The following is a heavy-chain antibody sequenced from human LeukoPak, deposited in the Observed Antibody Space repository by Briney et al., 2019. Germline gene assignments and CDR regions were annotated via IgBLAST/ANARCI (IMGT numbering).Heavy chain of an antibody. J-gene: IGHJ6*02. CDR1: GFTLRSHW. Sequence: QPGGSLRLSCATSGFTLRSHWMSWVRQAPGKGLEWVANINEDGSEKYYVNSARGRFTISRDNAESSLTLQMNSLRVEDTAVYYCARVQSGRKFVVDVWGQGTTVTVSS. CDR3: ARVQSGRKFVVDV. D-gene: IGHD1-14*01. V-gene: IGHV3-7*01. CDR2: INEDGSEK.